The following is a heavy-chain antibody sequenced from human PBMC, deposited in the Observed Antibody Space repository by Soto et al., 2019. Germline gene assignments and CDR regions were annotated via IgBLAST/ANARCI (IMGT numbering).Heavy chain of an antibody. Sequence: KTSETLSLTCAVSGDSIGSDYYWGWIRQPPGKGLEWIGTIYHSGSTYYNPSLKSRITISVDTSTNQFSLKLSSVTAADTAIYYCARVREYCSSTSCSIPSPFDYWGQGTLVTVSS. CDR3: ARVREYCSSTSCSIPSPFDY. CDR1: GDSIGSDYY. J-gene: IGHJ4*02. CDR2: IYHSGST. V-gene: IGHV4-38-2*01. D-gene: IGHD2-2*01.